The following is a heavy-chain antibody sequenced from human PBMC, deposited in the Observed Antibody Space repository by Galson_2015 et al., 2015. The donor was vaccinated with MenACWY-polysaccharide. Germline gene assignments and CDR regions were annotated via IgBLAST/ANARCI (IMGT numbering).Heavy chain of an antibody. CDR2: ISYDGSNK. CDR3: AKLEGELTAFYY. V-gene: IGHV3-30*18. Sequence: SLRLSCAASGFTFSSYGMHWVRQAPGKGLEWVAVISYDGSNKYYADSVKGRFTISRDNSKNTLYLQMNSLRAEDTAVYYCAKLEGELTAFYYLGQGALVTVSS. CDR1: GFTFSSYG. D-gene: IGHD1-7*01. J-gene: IGHJ4*02.